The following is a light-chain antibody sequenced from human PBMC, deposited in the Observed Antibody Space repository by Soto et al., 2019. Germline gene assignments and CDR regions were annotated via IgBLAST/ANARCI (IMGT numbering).Light chain of an antibody. CDR2: DAS. J-gene: IGKJ1*01. V-gene: IGKV1-5*01. CDR1: QSVSSW. Sequence: DIQMAQSPSTLSASVGDRVTITCRASQSVSSWLAWYQQKPGKAPKLLIYDASNLESGVPSRFSGSGSGTEFTFTISSLQPDDFATYYCQQYKKYSWTFGQGTKVEVK. CDR3: QQYKKYSWT.